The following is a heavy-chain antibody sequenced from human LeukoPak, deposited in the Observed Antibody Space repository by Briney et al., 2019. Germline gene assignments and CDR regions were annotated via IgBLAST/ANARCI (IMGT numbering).Heavy chain of an antibody. D-gene: IGHD2-2*01. CDR1: GFTFSSYA. V-gene: IGHV3-30*04. CDR3: ARGFRVVPAANDY. CDR2: ISYGGSNK. Sequence: GGSLRLSCAASGFTFSSYAMHWVRQAPGKGLEWVAVISYGGSNKYYADSVKGRFTISRDNSKNTLYLQMNSLRAEDTAVYYCARGFRVVPAANDYWGQGTLVTVSS. J-gene: IGHJ4*02.